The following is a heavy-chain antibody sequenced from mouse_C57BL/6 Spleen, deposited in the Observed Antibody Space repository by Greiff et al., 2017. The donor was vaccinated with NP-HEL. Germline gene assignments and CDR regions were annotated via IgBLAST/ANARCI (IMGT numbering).Heavy chain of an antibody. V-gene: IGHV1-62-2*01. D-gene: IGHD4-1*01. CDR3: ARHEEETGVFDY. CDR2: FYPGSGSI. Sequence: VQLQPSGAELVQPGASVKLSCQASGYTFTEYPIHWVKQRSGQGLEWIGWFYPGSGSIKYNEQFSDKATLTADKSSSTVYMELSRLTSEDSAVYFCARHEEETGVFDYWGQGTTRTVSS. J-gene: IGHJ2*01. CDR1: GYTFTEYP.